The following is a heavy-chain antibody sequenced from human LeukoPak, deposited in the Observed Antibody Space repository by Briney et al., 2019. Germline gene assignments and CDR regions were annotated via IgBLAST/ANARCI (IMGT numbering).Heavy chain of an antibody. CDR1: GYTFTGYY. CDR2: ICPNSGGT. CDR3: ATYSNSTLQYYYGLDV. D-gene: IGHD6-6*01. Sequence: ASVKVSCKTSGYTFTGYYLHWVRQAPGQGLEWMGWICPNSGGTKNAQKFQGRVTMTRDTSISTAYMELNRLTSDDTAVYYCATYSNSTLQYYYGLDVWGQGTTVTVSS. J-gene: IGHJ6*02. V-gene: IGHV1-2*02.